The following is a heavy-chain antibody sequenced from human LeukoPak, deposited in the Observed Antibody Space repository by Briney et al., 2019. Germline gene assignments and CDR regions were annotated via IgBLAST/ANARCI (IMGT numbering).Heavy chain of an antibody. CDR1: GFTFSSYG. CDR2: ISYDGSNK. D-gene: IGHD2-21*01. J-gene: IGHJ6*03. V-gene: IGHV3-30*03. CDR3: ARDQMRPYQYYMDV. Sequence: PGGSLRLSCAASGFTFSSYGMHWVRQAPGKGLEWVAIISYDGSNKYYADSVKGRFTIYRDNSKYTLYLQVNSLRAEDTAVYYCARDQMRPYQYYMDVWGKGTTVTVSS.